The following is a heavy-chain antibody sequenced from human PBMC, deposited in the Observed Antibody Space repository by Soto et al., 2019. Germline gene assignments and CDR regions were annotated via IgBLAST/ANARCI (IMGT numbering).Heavy chain of an antibody. V-gene: IGHV1-18*01. CDR1: GYSFPNYG. CDR3: ARDRGVAPPVAGNTHYYYYMDV. Sequence: QDQLVQSGVEVQKPGASVKVSCKSSGYSFPNYGITWVRQAPGQGFERMGWISAYNGNTKNAQKLQGRVTMTTDASTSTAYLELRSLTSDDTAVYYCARDRGVAPPVAGNTHYYYYMDVWGKGTTVTVSS. CDR2: ISAYNGNT. D-gene: IGHD6-19*01. J-gene: IGHJ6*03.